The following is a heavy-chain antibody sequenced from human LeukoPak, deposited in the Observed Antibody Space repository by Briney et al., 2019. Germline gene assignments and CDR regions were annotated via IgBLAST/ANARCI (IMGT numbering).Heavy chain of an antibody. CDR1: GFTFSNYW. CDR2: INPDGSTT. Sequence: GGSLRLSCAASGFTFSNYWMHWVRQDPGKGLVWVSFINPDGSTTNYADSVKGRFTISRDNAKNSLYLQMNSLRAEDTAVYYCARKIRVRGVHDHAFDIWGQGTMVTVSS. CDR3: ARKIRVRGVHDHAFDI. D-gene: IGHD3-10*01. V-gene: IGHV3-74*01. J-gene: IGHJ3*02.